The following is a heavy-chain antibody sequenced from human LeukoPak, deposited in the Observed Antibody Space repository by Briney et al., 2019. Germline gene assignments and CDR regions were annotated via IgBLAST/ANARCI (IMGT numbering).Heavy chain of an antibody. CDR3: ARRIYDSSGYYDY. CDR1: GGSFSGYY. Sequence: SETLSLTCAVYGGSFSGYYWSWIRQPPGKGLEWIGEINHSGSTNYNPSLKSRVTISVDTSKNQFSLKLSSVTAADTAVYYCARRIYDSSGYYDYWGQGTLVTVSS. D-gene: IGHD3-22*01. J-gene: IGHJ4*02. CDR2: INHSGST. V-gene: IGHV4-34*01.